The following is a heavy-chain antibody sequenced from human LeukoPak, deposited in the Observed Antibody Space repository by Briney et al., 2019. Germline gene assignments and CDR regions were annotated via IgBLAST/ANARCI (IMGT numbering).Heavy chain of an antibody. V-gene: IGHV1-69*13. J-gene: IGHJ6*03. D-gene: IGHD3-10*01. CDR3: ARAHQFGYYYYYMDV. CDR2: IIPIFGTA. Sequence: ASVKVSCKASGGTFSSYAISWVRQAPGQGLEWMGGIIPIFGTANYAQKFQGRVTITADESTSTAYMELSSLSSEDTAVYYCARAHQFGYYYYYMDVWGKGTTVTVSS. CDR1: GGTFSSYA.